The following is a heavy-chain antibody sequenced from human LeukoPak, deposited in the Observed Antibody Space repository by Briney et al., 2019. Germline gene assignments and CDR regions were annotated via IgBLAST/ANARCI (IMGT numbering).Heavy chain of an antibody. D-gene: IGHD5-24*01. CDR1: GFTFSSYE. CDR3: ARLSRDGYAFDY. CDR2: ISSSGNTI. Sequence: PGGSLRLSCAASGFTFSSYEMNWVRQAPGKGLEWFSYISSSGNTIYYADSVKGRFTISRDNAKNSLYLQMNSLRAEDTAVYYCARLSRDGYAFDYWGQGTLVTVSS. J-gene: IGHJ4*02. V-gene: IGHV3-48*03.